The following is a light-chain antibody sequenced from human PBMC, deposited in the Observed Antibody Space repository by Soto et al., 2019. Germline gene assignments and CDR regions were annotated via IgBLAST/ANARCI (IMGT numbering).Light chain of an antibody. CDR2: AAA. J-gene: IGKJ5*01. V-gene: IGKV1-27*01. CDR1: EDISSY. Sequence: GGRVTITCRASEDISSYLAWYQQKPGKVPSLLIYAAATLQSGVPSRFSGDGSGTDFTLTISSLQPEDVATYYCQKYDNAPLTFGQGTRLEIK. CDR3: QKYDNAPLT.